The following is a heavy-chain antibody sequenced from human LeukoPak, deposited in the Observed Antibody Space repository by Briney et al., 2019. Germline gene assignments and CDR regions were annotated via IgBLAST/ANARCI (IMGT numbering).Heavy chain of an antibody. J-gene: IGHJ3*02. D-gene: IGHD4-17*01. CDR1: GGSISSYY. V-gene: IGHV4-59*01. Sequence: PSETLSLTCTVSGGSISSYYWSWIRQSPGKGLEWIGYIYYSGSTNCNPSLKSRVTISVDTSKNQFSLKLSSVTAADTAVYYCARDAVTLTAGRAFDIWGQGTMVTVSS. CDR2: IYYSGST. CDR3: ARDAVTLTAGRAFDI.